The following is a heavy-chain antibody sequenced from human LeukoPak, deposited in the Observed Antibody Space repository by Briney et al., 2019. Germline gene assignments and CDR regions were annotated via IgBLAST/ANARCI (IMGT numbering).Heavy chain of an antibody. CDR3: AGDMRERPRFDY. CDR2: INHSGST. V-gene: IGHV4-34*01. D-gene: IGHD1-1*01. Sequence: PSETLSLTCAVYGGSFSGYYWSWIRQPPGKGLEWIGEINHSGSTNYNPSLKSRVTISVDTSKNQFSLKLSSVTAADTAVYYCAGDMRERPRFDYWGQGTLVTVSS. CDR1: GGSFSGYY. J-gene: IGHJ4*02.